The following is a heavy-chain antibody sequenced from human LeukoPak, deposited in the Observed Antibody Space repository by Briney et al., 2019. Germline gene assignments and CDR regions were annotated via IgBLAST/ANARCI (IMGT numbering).Heavy chain of an antibody. Sequence: GGSLRLSCAASGFTFDDYAMHWVRQGPAKGRQWGPRISWNSGRIGYADSVEGRITISRDNAKSSLYLQMNSLRAEDTALYYCAKDKGKHSSSWSRKEPYNWFDPWGQGTLVTVSS. J-gene: IGHJ5*02. CDR3: AKDKGKHSSSWSRKEPYNWFDP. D-gene: IGHD6-13*01. CDR2: ISWNSGRI. V-gene: IGHV3-9*01. CDR1: GFTFDDYA.